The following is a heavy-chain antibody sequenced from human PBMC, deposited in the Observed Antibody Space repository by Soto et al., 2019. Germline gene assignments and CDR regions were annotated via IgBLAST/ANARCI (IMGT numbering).Heavy chain of an antibody. CDR1: GGSISSGDYY. CDR2: IYYSGST. D-gene: IGHD3-10*01. CDR3: VRAGGDNWFDP. V-gene: IGHV4-30-4*01. J-gene: IGHJ5*02. Sequence: QVQLQESGPGLVKPSQTLSLTCTVSGGSISSGDYYWSWIRQPPGKGLEWIGYIYYSGSTFYNPSPKHRGTISLDTSKIQFYLKLSSVTAAATAVYYCVRAGGDNWFDPWGQGTLVTVSS.